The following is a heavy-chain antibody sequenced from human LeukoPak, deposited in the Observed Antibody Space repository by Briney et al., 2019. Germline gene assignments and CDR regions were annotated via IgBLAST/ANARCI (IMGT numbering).Heavy chain of an antibody. J-gene: IGHJ4*02. D-gene: IGHD6-19*01. V-gene: IGHV3-74*03. Sequence: GGSLRLSCAASGFTVSSNYMSWVRQAPGKELVWVARIRGDGRATTYADSVKGRLTISRDNAMNTVFLQMKSLRADDTGTYYCARFYFPEEHDRAWYEAHWGQGVLVTVS. CDR2: IRGDGRAT. CDR1: GFTVSSNY. CDR3: ARFYFPEEHDRAWYEAH.